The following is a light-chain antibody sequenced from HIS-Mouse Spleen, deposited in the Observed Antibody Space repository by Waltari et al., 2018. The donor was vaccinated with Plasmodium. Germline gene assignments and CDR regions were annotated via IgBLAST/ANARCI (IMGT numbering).Light chain of an antibody. V-gene: IGLV1-47*01. CDR2: RNN. CDR3: AAWDDSLSGWV. Sequence: QSVLTQPPSASGTPGQRVTISCSGSSSNIGSNYVYWYQQRPGTAPKLLIYRNNQRPSGVRGRLSGSKSGTSASLAISGLRSEDEADYYCAAWDDSLSGWVFGGGTKLTVL. J-gene: IGLJ3*02. CDR1: SSNIGSNY.